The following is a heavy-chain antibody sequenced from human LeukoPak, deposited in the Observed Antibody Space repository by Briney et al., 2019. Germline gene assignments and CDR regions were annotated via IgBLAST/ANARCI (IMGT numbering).Heavy chain of an antibody. CDR2: IYYSGST. CDR1: GGSISSYY. V-gene: IGHV4-59*01. D-gene: IGHD4-17*01. CDR3: ARKEYGDPSRAFHI. Sequence: PSETLSLTCTVSGGSISSYYWSWIRQPPGKGLEWIGYIYYSGSTNYNPSLKSRVTISVDTSKNQFSLKLSSVTAADTAVYYCARKEYGDPSRAFHIWGQGTVVTVSS. J-gene: IGHJ3*02.